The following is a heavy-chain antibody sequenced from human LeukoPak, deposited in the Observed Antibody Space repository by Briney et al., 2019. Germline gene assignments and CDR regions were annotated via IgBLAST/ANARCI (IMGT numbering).Heavy chain of an antibody. Sequence: AGSLRLSCAASGFTFSSHAMHWVRQAPGKGLENVSGISSNGGSTYYANSVKGRFTISSDNSKNMLYLQRASIRAEDMAGYYCAIVSAVAGKDYWGQGTLVTVSS. D-gene: IGHD6-19*01. V-gene: IGHV3-64*01. CDR1: GFTFSSHA. CDR2: ISSNGGST. CDR3: AIVSAVAGKDY. J-gene: IGHJ4*02.